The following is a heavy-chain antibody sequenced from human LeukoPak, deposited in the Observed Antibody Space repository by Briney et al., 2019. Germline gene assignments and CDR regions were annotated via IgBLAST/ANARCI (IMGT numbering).Heavy chain of an antibody. J-gene: IGHJ4*02. CDR3: AREEVIAAAGPTLDY. CDR2: INPNSGGT. V-gene: IGHV1-2*02. Sequence: PRASVKVSCEASGYTFTDYYMHWVRQAPGQGLEWMGWINPNSGGTNYAQKFQGRVTMTRDTSISTAYMELSRLRSDDTAVFYCAREEVIAAAGPTLDYWGQGALVTVSS. CDR1: GYTFTDYY. D-gene: IGHD6-13*01.